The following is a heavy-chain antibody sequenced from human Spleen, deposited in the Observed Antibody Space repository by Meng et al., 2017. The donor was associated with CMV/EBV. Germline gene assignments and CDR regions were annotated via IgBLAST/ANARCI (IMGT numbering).Heavy chain of an antibody. CDR1: GFTFSTYT. CDR2: IKQDGTEK. D-gene: IGHD6-13*01. CDR3: ARDQRGSSWPRVVGGGTFDY. J-gene: IGHJ4*02. V-gene: IGHV3-7*01. Sequence: GGSLRLSCEASGFTFSTYTMHWVRQAPGKGLEWVASIKQDGTEKYYVDSVKGRFTISRDNAKNSLYLQMNSLRAEDTAVYYCARDQRGSSWPRVVGGGTFDYWGQGTLVTVSS.